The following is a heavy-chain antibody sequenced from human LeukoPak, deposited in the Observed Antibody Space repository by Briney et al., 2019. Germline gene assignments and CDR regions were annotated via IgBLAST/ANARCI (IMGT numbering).Heavy chain of an antibody. V-gene: IGHV3-53*01. Sequence: GESLKISCAASGFTVSTKYMTWVRQAPGKGLEWVSVIYTGGSTYHADSVEGRFTISRDSSKNTLYLQMNSLRAEDTAVYYCAREDTNYGRTIFDYWGQGTLVTVSS. CDR1: GFTVSTKY. J-gene: IGHJ4*02. CDR3: AREDTNYGRTIFDY. CDR2: IYTGGST. D-gene: IGHD4-11*01.